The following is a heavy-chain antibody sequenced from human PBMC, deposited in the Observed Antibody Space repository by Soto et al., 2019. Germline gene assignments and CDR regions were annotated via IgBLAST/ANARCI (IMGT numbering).Heavy chain of an antibody. CDR3: ARGGSGTYHV. Sequence: EQLQESGPGLVKASQTLSLTCSVSDDSITGGGYYWSWIRQHPAKGLEWIGSIYYRGSTYYNPSLRSRGTISLDPSQARLSLRLTSLTAADTATYYCARGGSGTYHVWGQGTLVTVSS. D-gene: IGHD3-10*01. CDR2: IYYRGST. J-gene: IGHJ4*02. V-gene: IGHV4-31*02. CDR1: DDSITGGGYY.